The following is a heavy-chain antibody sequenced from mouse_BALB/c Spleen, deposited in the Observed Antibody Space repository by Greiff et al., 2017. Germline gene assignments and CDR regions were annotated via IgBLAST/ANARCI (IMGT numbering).Heavy chain of an antibody. CDR3: ARSRDYENAMDY. Sequence: VQLQQSGPELVKPGASVRISCKASGYTFTSYYIHWVKQRPGQGLEWIGWIYPGNVNTKYNEKFKGKATLTADKSSSTAYMQLSSLTSEDSAVYFCARSRDYENAMDYWGQGTSVTVSS. J-gene: IGHJ4*01. V-gene: IGHV1S56*01. D-gene: IGHD2-4*01. CDR2: IYPGNVNT. CDR1: GYTFTSYY.